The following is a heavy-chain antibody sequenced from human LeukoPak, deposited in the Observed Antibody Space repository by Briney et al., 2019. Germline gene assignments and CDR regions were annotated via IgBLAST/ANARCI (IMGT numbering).Heavy chain of an antibody. CDR2: ISGSGGST. J-gene: IGHJ5*02. Sequence: GGSLRLSCAASGFTFSSYAMSWVRQAPGKGLEWVSAISGSGGSTYYADSVKGPFTISRDNSKNTLYLQMNSLRAEDTAVYYCAKDRPAMVRGVPWFDPWGQGTLVTVSS. V-gene: IGHV3-23*01. D-gene: IGHD3-10*01. CDR1: GFTFSSYA. CDR3: AKDRPAMVRGVPWFDP.